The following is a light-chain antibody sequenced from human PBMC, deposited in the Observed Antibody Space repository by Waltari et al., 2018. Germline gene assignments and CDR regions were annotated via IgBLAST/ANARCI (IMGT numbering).Light chain of an antibody. CDR2: YVN. V-gene: IGLV2-14*03. CDR1: SSDVGGYPY. Sequence: QSALTQPASVSGSPGQSITISCTGTSSDVGGYPYVSWYQHHPGKAPKLMIHYVNKRPSGVSNRFSGSKSDNPPSLTISGLQAEDEADYYCSSYTSISTFYVFGTGTKVTVL. J-gene: IGLJ1*01. CDR3: SSYTSISTFYV.